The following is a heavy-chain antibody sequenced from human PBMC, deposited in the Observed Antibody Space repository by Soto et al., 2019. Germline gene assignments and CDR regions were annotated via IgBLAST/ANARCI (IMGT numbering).Heavy chain of an antibody. D-gene: IGHD5-18*01. CDR2: ISAYNGNT. CDR3: ARDSRGYSYGARNGFDY. Sequence: ASVKVSCKASGYTFTSYGISWVRQAPGQGLEWMGWISAYNGNTNYAQKLQGRVTMTTDTSTSTAYMELRSLRSDDTAVCYCARDSRGYSYGARNGFDYWGQGTLVTVSS. CDR1: GYTFTSYG. J-gene: IGHJ4*02. V-gene: IGHV1-18*01.